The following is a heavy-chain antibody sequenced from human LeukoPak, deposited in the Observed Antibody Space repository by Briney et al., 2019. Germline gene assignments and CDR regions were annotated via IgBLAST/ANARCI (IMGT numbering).Heavy chain of an antibody. CDR1: GFTFSTYS. CDR2: ISSSSSTI. V-gene: IGHV3-48*04. J-gene: IGHJ4*02. CDR3: ARGTGIVGATFDY. D-gene: IGHD1-26*01. Sequence: GGSLRLSCAASGFTFSTYSMNWVRQAPGKGLEWVSYISSSSSTIKYADSVKGRFTISRDNAKNSLYLQMNSLRAEDTAVYYCARGTGIVGATFDYWGQGTLVTVSS.